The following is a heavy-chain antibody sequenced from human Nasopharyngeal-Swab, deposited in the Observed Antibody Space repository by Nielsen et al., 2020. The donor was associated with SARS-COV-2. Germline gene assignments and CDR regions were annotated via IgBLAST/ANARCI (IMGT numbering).Heavy chain of an antibody. CDR2: IKQDGSEN. D-gene: IGHD3-22*01. CDR3: ARGLYYYDRSGYPDS. V-gene: IGHV3-7*01. CDR1: GFTFRNHW. Sequence: GESLKISCAASGFTFRNHWMSWVRQAPGKGLEWVASIKQDGSENLYADSVKGRFTISRDNARNSLYLQMNRLRAEDTAVYFCARGLYYYDRSGYPDSWGQGSLVTVSS. J-gene: IGHJ4*02.